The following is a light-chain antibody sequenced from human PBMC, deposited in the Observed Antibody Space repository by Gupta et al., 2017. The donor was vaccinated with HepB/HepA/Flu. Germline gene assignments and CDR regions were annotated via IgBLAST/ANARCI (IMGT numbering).Light chain of an antibody. V-gene: IGKV1-39*01. CDR3: QETYDTPRT. CDR1: QSISSY. J-gene: IGKJ4*01. Sequence: DIQMTQCPSSLSASVGDRVTITCRASQSISSYLNWYQQKPGKAPELLIYAASTLQTGVPSRFSGSGSGTDFTLTVSSLQPEDFATYYCQETYDTPRTFGGGTKVEIK. CDR2: AAS.